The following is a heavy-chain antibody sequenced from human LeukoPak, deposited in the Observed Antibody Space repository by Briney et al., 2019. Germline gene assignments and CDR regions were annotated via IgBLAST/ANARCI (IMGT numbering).Heavy chain of an antibody. CDR2: IIPIFGTA. CDR1: GGTFCSYA. Sequence: SVKVSCKASGGTFCSYAISWVRQAPGQGLEWMGGIIPIFGTANYAQKFQGRVTITADESTSTAYMELSSLRSEDTAVYYCARDPLAYCGGDCYRLYAFDIWGQGTMVTVSS. D-gene: IGHD2-21*01. CDR3: ARDPLAYCGGDCYRLYAFDI. V-gene: IGHV1-69*01. J-gene: IGHJ3*02.